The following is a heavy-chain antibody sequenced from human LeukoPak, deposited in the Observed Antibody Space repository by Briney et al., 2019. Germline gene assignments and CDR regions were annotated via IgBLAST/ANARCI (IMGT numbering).Heavy chain of an antibody. CDR2: IYYSGST. J-gene: IGHJ4*02. V-gene: IGHV4-59*01. Sequence: SETLSLTCTVSGGSISSYYWSWIRQPPGKGLEWIGYIYYSGSTNYNPSLKSRVTISVDTSKNQFSLKLSSVTAADTAVYYCARSIAVAGIFDYWGQGTLVTVSS. D-gene: IGHD6-19*01. CDR3: ARSIAVAGIFDY. CDR1: GGSISSYY.